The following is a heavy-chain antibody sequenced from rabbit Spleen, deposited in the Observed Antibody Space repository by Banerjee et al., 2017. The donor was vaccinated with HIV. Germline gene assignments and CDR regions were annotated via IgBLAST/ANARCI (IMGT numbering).Heavy chain of an antibody. J-gene: IGHJ4*01. CDR1: GVSFSFSNY. CDR2: VDVGSSGFT. V-gene: IGHV1S40*01. CDR3: ARDRPGSDNFDL. Sequence: VESGGDLVKPGASLTLTCTASGVSFSFSNYMCWVRQAPGKGLEWIGCVDVGSSGFTYFASWAKGRFTISKTSSTTVTLQMTSLTAADTATYFCARDRPGSDNFDLWGPGTLVTVS. D-gene: IGHD3-1*01.